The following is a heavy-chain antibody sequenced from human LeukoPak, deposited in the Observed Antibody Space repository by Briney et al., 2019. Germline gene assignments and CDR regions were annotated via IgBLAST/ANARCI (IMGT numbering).Heavy chain of an antibody. CDR2: IYYSGSA. CDR3: AKTVAGYWYFDL. CDR1: GGSISHYF. J-gene: IGHJ2*01. V-gene: IGHV4-59*08. D-gene: IGHD6-19*01. Sequence: SETLSLTCTVSGGSISHYFWSWVRQPPGKALEWIGYIYYSGSANYNPSLKSRVIISVDPSKNHSSLKLNSVTAADTAVYYCAKTVAGYWYFDLWGRGTLVTVSS.